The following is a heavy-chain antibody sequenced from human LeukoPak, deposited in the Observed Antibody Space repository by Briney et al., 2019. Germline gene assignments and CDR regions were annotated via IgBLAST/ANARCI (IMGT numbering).Heavy chain of an antibody. CDR1: GFTFSTAW. Sequence: PGGSLRLSCEVSGFTFSTAWLSWVRQAPGKGLESVGRIHHDATTYPAAPVKDRFTISRDVSKDTLYLQMNNLKTEDTAIYYCTTVTHFYLGGQGTLVTVSS. V-gene: IGHV3-15*06. J-gene: IGHJ4*02. CDR3: TTVTHFYL. D-gene: IGHD2/OR15-2a*01. CDR2: IHHDATT.